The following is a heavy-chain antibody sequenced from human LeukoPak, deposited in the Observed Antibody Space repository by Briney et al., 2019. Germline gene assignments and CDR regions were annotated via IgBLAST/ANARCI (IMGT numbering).Heavy chain of an antibody. CDR1: GYTFTSYG. CDR3: ARDAHFVTGIAVAGTSDY. J-gene: IGHJ4*02. Sequence: ASVKVSCKASGYTFTSYGISWLRQAPGQGLQWMGWISAYNGNTNYAQKLQGRVTMTTDTSTSTAYMELRSMGSDDAAVYCGARDAHFVTGIAVAGTSDYWGQGALVTVSS. CDR2: ISAYNGNT. V-gene: IGHV1-18*01. D-gene: IGHD6-19*01.